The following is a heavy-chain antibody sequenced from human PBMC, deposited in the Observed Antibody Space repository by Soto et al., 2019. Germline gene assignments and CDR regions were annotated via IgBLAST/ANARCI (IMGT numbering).Heavy chain of an antibody. CDR3: AREISGSYRFDY. Sequence: ASVKVSCNASGYTFTSYHINLVRQATGQGLEWMGWMNPNSGNTGYAQKFQGRVTMTRNTSISTAYMELSSLRSEDTAVYYCAREISGSYRFDYWGQGTLVTVSS. V-gene: IGHV1-8*01. D-gene: IGHD1-26*01. CDR1: GYTFTSYH. J-gene: IGHJ4*02. CDR2: MNPNSGNT.